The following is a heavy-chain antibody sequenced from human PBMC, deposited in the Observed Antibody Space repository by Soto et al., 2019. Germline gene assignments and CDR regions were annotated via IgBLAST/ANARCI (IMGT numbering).Heavy chain of an antibody. CDR1: GGTFSSYT. Sequence: QVQLVQSGAEVKKPGSSVKVSCKASGGTFSSYTISLVRQAPGQGLEWMGRIIPSLGIANYAQKFQGRVTITADKSTSTAYMELSSLRSEDTAVYYCAEHLYDSDDAFDIWGQGTMVTVSS. CDR3: AEHLYDSDDAFDI. V-gene: IGHV1-69*02. CDR2: IIPSLGIA. J-gene: IGHJ3*02. D-gene: IGHD3-3*01.